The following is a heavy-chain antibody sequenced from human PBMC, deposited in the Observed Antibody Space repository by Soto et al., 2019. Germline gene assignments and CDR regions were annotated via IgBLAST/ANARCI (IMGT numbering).Heavy chain of an antibody. J-gene: IGHJ6*02. V-gene: IGHV3-23*01. CDR2: ITAAGDRT. CDR1: GFSFSSKS. CDR3: ARESYYYAYGMDV. Sequence: EVQLLESGGGLVQPGGSLRLSCAASGFSFSSKSMTWVRQAAGKGLEWVSAITAAGDRTYYADSVKGRFTISRDNSKNTLYLQMNSLGVEDTAVYYCARESYYYAYGMDVWGQGTTVTVSS.